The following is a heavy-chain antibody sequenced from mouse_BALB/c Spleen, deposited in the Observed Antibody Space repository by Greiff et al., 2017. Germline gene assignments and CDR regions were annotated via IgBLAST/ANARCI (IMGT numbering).Heavy chain of an antibody. D-gene: IGHD2-4*01. V-gene: IGHV3-6*02. J-gene: IGHJ1*01. Sequence: EVQLVESGPGLVKPSQSLSLTCSVTGYSITSGYYWNWIRQFPGNKLEWMGYISYDGSNNYNPSLKNRISITRDTSKNQFFLKLNSVTTEDTATYYCAIYYDYLHWYFDVWGAGTTVTVSS. CDR3: AIYYDYLHWYFDV. CDR1: GYSITSGYY. CDR2: ISYDGSN.